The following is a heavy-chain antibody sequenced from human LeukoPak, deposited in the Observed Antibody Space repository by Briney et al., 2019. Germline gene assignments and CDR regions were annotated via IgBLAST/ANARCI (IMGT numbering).Heavy chain of an antibody. Sequence: GGSLRLSCAASGFTFSSYAMSWVRQAPGKRLEWVSGTSGSGSSTYYANSVKGRFTISRDNSKSTLYLQMHNLRADDTAVYYCAKSAWSWNQRTLFDSWGQGSLVAVS. V-gene: IGHV3-23*01. CDR1: GFTFSSYA. J-gene: IGHJ4*02. CDR3: AKSAWSWNQRTLFDS. CDR2: TSGSGSST. D-gene: IGHD1-14*01.